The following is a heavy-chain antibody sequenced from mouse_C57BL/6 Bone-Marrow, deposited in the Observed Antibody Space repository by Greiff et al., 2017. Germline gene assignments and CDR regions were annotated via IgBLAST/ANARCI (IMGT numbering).Heavy chain of an antibody. J-gene: IGHJ2*01. CDR3: TTDYFDY. CDR1: GFNIKDDY. V-gene: IGHV14-4*01. Sequence: VQLQQSGAELVRPGASVKLSCTASGFNIKDDYMHWVKQRPEQGLEWIGWIDTENGDTEYASKFQGKATITADTSSNTAYLQLSSLTSEDTSVYYCTTDYFDYWGQGTTLTVSS. CDR2: IDTENGDT.